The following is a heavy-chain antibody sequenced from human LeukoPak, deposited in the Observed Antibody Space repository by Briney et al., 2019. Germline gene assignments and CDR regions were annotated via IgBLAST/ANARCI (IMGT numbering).Heavy chain of an antibody. CDR1: GGSINYYY. CDR2: IYYRGST. J-gene: IGHJ4*02. Sequence: KPSETLSLTCTGSGGSINYYYWSWIRQAPGKGLEGSGYIYYRGSTNYNPSVNSRVTITVDTSKDQFSLKLTSVTAADTAVYYCARTTGNYGYYFDYWGQGTLVTVSS. V-gene: IGHV4-59*01. CDR3: ARTTGNYGYYFDY. D-gene: IGHD1-7*01.